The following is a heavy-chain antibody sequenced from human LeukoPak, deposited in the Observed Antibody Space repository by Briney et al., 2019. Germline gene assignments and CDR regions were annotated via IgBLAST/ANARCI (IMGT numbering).Heavy chain of an antibody. CDR1: GGSISSYY. V-gene: IGHV4-4*09. CDR2: IYSSGST. J-gene: IGHJ5*02. D-gene: IGHD3-3*01. Sequence: KTSETLSLTCTVSGGSISSYYWSWLRQPPGKGLEWIGYIYSSGSTNYNPSLKSRVTISLDTSKNQFSLKLSSVTATDTAVYYCARTIRLLEGFDPWGQGTLVTVSS. CDR3: ARTIRLLEGFDP.